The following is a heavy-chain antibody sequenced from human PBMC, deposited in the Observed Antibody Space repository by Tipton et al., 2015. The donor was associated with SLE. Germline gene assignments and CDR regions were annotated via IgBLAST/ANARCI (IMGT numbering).Heavy chain of an antibody. CDR3: AKRGWARYGLDV. Sequence: VQLVQSGAEVKKPGASVKVSCKASGYTFTSYDINWVRQATGQGLEWMGWMNPKSGNTGYAQKFQGRVTMTRNTSISTAYMELSSLRSEDTAIYYCAKRGWARYGLDVWGQGTTVTVSS. CDR2: MNPKSGNT. V-gene: IGHV1-8*01. J-gene: IGHJ6*02. D-gene: IGHD6-19*01. CDR1: GYTFTSYD.